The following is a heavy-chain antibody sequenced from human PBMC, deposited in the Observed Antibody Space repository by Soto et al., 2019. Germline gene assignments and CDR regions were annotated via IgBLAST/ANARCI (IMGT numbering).Heavy chain of an antibody. V-gene: IGHV3-30-3*01. Sequence: QVQLVESGGGVVQPGRSLRLSCAASGFTFSSYAMHWVRQAPGKGLEWVAVISYDGSNKYYADSVKGRFTISRDNSKNTXCLQMNSLRAEDTAVYYCARDEMDSYGSGSYSSFDPWGQGTLVTVSS. J-gene: IGHJ5*02. CDR2: ISYDGSNK. CDR1: GFTFSSYA. D-gene: IGHD3-10*01. CDR3: ARDEMDSYGSGSYSSFDP.